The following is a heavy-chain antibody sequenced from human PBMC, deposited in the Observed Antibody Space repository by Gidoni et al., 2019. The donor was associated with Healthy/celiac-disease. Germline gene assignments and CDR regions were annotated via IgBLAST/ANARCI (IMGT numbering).Heavy chain of an antibody. V-gene: IGHV4-59*01. CDR2: IYYSGST. J-gene: IGHJ4*02. CDR1: GGSISSYY. CDR3: ARGRYSGSYYRL. Sequence: QVQLQESGRGLVKPSETLSLTCTVSGGSISSYYWIWIRQPPGKGLEWIGYIYYSGSTNYNPSLKSRVTITVDTSKNQFSLKLSSVTAADTAVYYCARGRYSGSYYRLWGQGTLVTVSS. D-gene: IGHD1-26*01.